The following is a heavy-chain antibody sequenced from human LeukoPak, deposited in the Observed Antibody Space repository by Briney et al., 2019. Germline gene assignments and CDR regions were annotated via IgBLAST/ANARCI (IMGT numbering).Heavy chain of an antibody. CDR1: GGTFSSYA. J-gene: IGHJ5*02. Sequence: SVKVSCKASGGTFSSYAIIWVRQAPGQGLEWMGGIIPIFGTANYAQKFQGRVTITTDESTSTAYMELSSLRPEDTAVYYCARAQDIVVVPAAIGRGWFDPWGQGTLVTVSS. CDR2: IIPIFGTA. D-gene: IGHD2-2*01. CDR3: ARAQDIVVVPAAIGRGWFDP. V-gene: IGHV1-69*05.